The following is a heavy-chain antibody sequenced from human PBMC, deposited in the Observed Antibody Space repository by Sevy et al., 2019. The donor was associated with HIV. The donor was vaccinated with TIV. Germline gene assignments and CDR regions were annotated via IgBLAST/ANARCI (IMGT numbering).Heavy chain of an antibody. CDR1: GYALTAFA. J-gene: IGHJ4*02. V-gene: IGHV1-24*01. CDR2: FDPEDDER. Sequence: ASVKVSCKVSGYALTAFAMHWVRQAAGKGLEWMGTFDPEDDERIYAQKFQGRVSMTEDTSADTAYMELSSLRSEDTAIYYCATTNDYYDSSAYPVDYWGQGTLVTVSS. D-gene: IGHD3-22*01. CDR3: ATTNDYYDSSAYPVDY.